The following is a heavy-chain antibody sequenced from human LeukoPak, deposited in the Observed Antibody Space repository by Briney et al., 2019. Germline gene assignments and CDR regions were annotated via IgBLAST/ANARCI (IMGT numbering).Heavy chain of an antibody. CDR1: GGSISSSSYY. CDR2: IYYSGST. J-gene: IGHJ3*02. D-gene: IGHD4-23*01. Sequence: RPSETLSLTCTVSGGSISSSSYYWGWIRQPPGKGLEWIGSIYYSGSTYYNPSLKSRVTISVDTSKNQFSLKLSSVTAADTAVYYCARTNSGSAFDIWGQGTMVTVSS. CDR3: ARTNSGSAFDI. V-gene: IGHV4-39*07.